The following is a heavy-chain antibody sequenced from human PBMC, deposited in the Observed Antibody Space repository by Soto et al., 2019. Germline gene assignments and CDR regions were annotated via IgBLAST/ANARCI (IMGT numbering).Heavy chain of an antibody. CDR2: TNSDGSST. J-gene: IGHJ5*02. CDR1: GFTFSTYW. CDR3: AREGMGFSNWFDP. D-gene: IGHD2-8*01. V-gene: IGHV3-74*01. Sequence: GGSLRLSCAASGFTFSTYWMHWVRQAPGKGLVWVSRTNSDGSSTSYADSVKGRITISRDNAKNTLYLQMNSLRAEDTAVYYCAREGMGFSNWFDPWGQGTVVTVSS.